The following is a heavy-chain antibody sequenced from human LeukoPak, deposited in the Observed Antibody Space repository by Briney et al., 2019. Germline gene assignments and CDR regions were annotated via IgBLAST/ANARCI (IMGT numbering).Heavy chain of an antibody. CDR2: INPSGGST. D-gene: IGHD3-16*01. CDR3: ARRLSDAFDI. V-gene: IGHV1-46*01. J-gene: IGHJ3*02. Sequence: GASVKVSRKASGYTFTSYYMHWVRQAPGQGLEWMGIINPSGGSTSYAQKFQGRITMTRDTSTSTVYMELSSLRSEDTAVHYCARRLSDAFDIWGQGTWSPSLQ. CDR1: GYTFTSYY.